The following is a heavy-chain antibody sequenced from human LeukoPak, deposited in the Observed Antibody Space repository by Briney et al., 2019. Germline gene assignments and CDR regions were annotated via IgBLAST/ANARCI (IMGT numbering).Heavy chain of an antibody. J-gene: IGHJ4*02. CDR1: GYTSTGYY. CDR3: ARGGTSVGVGSGYFDY. D-gene: IGHD3-3*01. CDR2: INPNSGGT. V-gene: IGHV1-2*02. Sequence: ASLKVSSTASGYTSTGYYMHWGRQAPGQGLEWMGWINPNSGGTNYAQKFQGRVTMTRDTSISTAYMELSRLRPDETAVYYCARGGTSVGVGSGYFDYGGRGTVVTVS.